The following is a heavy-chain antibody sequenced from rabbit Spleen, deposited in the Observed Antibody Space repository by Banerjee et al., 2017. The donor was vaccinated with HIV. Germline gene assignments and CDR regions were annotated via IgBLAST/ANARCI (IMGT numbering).Heavy chain of an antibody. CDR1: GFSFSSGY. J-gene: IGHJ4*01. V-gene: IGHV1S40*01. CDR3: ARNINSYYTGL. D-gene: IGHD8-1*01. Sequence: QSLEESGGDLVKPEGSLTLTCTASGFSFSSGYMCWVRQAPGKGLEWIGCIYGGSSGSTHYASWAKGRFTISKTSSTTVTLQMTSLTAADTATYFCARNINSYYTGLWGQGTLVTVS. CDR2: IYGGSSGST.